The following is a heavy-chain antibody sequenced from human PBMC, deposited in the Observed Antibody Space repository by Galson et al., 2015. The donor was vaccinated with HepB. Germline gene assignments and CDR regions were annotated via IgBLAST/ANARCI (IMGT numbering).Heavy chain of an antibody. Sequence: SLRLSCAASGFTFSSYAMNWVRQAPGKGLEWVAVLSSHGDNEYYADSVKGRFTISRDNFENTVYLQMHSLRVEDTAVYYCARTFYFDYWGQGTLVTASS. V-gene: IGHV3-30*04. J-gene: IGHJ4*02. CDR1: GFTFSSYA. D-gene: IGHD3-16*01. CDR2: LSSHGDNE. CDR3: ARTFYFDY.